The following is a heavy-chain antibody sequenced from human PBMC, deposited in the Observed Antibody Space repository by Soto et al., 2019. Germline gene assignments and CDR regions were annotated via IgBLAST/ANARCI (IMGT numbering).Heavy chain of an antibody. D-gene: IGHD1-26*01. Sequence: QVQLVQSGAEVKKPGSSVKVSCKASGGTFSSYAISWVRQAPGQGLEWMGGIIPIFGTANYAQKFQGRVTITADESTSTAYXELSXXXXXXXXXYYCALAWEQTGYWGQGTLV. CDR1: GGTFSSYA. CDR2: IIPIFGTA. J-gene: IGHJ4*02. CDR3: ALAWEQTGY. V-gene: IGHV1-69*01.